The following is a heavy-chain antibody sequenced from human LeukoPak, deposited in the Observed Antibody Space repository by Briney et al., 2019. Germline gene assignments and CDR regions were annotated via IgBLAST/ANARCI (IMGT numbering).Heavy chain of an antibody. D-gene: IGHD6-19*01. CDR3: ARDKAFGIAVGNWFDP. CDR1: GYTITSYG. Sequence: ASVKVSCKASGYTITSYGISWVRQAPGQGLEWMGWISAYNGNTNYAQKLQGRVTMTTDTSTSTAYMELRSLRSDDTAVYYCARDKAFGIAVGNWFDPWGQGTLVTVSS. J-gene: IGHJ5*02. V-gene: IGHV1-18*04. CDR2: ISAYNGNT.